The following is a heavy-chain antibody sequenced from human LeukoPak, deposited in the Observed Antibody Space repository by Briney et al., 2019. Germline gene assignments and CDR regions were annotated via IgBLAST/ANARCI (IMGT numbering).Heavy chain of an antibody. CDR3: ARDRCSSTSCYAPVNWFDP. CDR2: INPSSGGT. Sequence: ASVKVSCKASGYTFTGYYMHWVRQAPGQGLEWMGWINPSSGGTNYAQKFQGRVTMTRDTSISTAYMELSRLRSDDTAVYYCARDRCSSTSCYAPVNWFDPWGQGTLVTVSS. CDR1: GYTFTGYY. V-gene: IGHV1-2*02. D-gene: IGHD2-2*01. J-gene: IGHJ5*02.